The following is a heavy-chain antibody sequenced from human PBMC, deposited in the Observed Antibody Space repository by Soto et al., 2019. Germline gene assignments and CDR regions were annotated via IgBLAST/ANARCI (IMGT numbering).Heavy chain of an antibody. CDR3: AKDVRAGGHSALYFVF. D-gene: IGHD3-16*01. CDR2: ISATAGGT. CDR1: GFRFSNYA. J-gene: IGHJ4*02. Sequence: GGSLRLSCAASGFRFSNYAMSWVRQAPGKGREWVSLISATAGGTYYADSVKGRFTISRDNSHNTLYLQVHSLTSEYTAVYYRAKDVRAGGHSALYFVFWCPGAQLTVFS. V-gene: IGHV3-23*01.